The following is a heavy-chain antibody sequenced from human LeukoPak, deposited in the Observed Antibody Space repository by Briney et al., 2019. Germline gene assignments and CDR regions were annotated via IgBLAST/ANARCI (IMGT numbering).Heavy chain of an antibody. CDR2: INHSGST. D-gene: IGHD5-12*01. Sequence: KPSETLSLTCAVYGGSFSGYYWSWIRQPPGKGLEWIGEINHSGSTYYNSSLKSRATISVDTSKNQFSLKLNSVTAADTAVYYCARQVVTKGEWAFDVWGQGTMVTVSS. J-gene: IGHJ3*01. CDR3: ARQVVTKGEWAFDV. CDR1: GGSFSGYY. V-gene: IGHV4-34*01.